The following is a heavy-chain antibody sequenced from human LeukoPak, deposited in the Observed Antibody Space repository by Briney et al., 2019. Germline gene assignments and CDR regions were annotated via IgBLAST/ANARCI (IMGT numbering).Heavy chain of an antibody. J-gene: IGHJ5*02. Sequence: ASVKVSCTASGYTFTSYGISWVRQAPGQGLEWMGWISAYNGNTNYAQKLQGRVTMTTDTSTSTAYMELRSLRSDDTAVYYCARASSYDFWSGPWGQGTLVTVSS. V-gene: IGHV1-18*01. D-gene: IGHD3-3*01. CDR3: ARASSYDFWSGP. CDR1: GYTFTSYG. CDR2: ISAYNGNT.